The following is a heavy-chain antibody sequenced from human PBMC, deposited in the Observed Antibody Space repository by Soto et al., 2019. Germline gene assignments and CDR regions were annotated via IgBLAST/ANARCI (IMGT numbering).Heavy chain of an antibody. D-gene: IGHD3-10*01. CDR2: ISTYNGNT. J-gene: IGHJ6*02. V-gene: IGHV1-18*01. CDR3: ASGLLWFGELLSMDV. Sequence: QVQLVQSGAEVKKPGASVKVSCKASGYTFNSYGVSWVRQAPGQGLEWMGWISTYNGNTNYAQNLQDRVTMTTDTSTSTAYMELRSLRSDDTAVYYCASGLLWFGELLSMDVWGQGTTVTVSS. CDR1: GYTFNSYG.